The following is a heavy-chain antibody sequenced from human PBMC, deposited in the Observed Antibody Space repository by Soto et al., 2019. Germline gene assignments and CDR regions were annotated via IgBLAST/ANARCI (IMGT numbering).Heavy chain of an antibody. Sequence: QVQLVQSGAEVKKPGASVKVSCKASGYTFTSYGISWVRQAPGQGLEWMGWISAYNGNTNYAQKLQGRVTRTTDTSTSTAYMELRSLRSDDTAVYYCARAKGATTSYYYYGMDVWGQGTTVTVSS. CDR2: ISAYNGNT. D-gene: IGHD1-26*01. V-gene: IGHV1-18*01. J-gene: IGHJ6*02. CDR3: ARAKGATTSYYYYGMDV. CDR1: GYTFTSYG.